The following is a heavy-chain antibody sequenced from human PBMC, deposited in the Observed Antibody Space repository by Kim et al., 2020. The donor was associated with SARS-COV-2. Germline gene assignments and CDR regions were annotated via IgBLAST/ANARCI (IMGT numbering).Heavy chain of an antibody. CDR3: ARVVFGSGNSWFAHWF. Sequence: ASVKVSCKASGYTFTNYNTHWVRHAPGQTPQWMGWINGDDGDTNYSQEFQDRVTMTMDKSASTAYMELRSLRSEDTAIYYCARVVFGSGNSWFAHWF. J-gene: IGHJ5*01. CDR2: INGDDGDT. D-gene: IGHD3-10*01. V-gene: IGHV1-3*01. CDR1: GYTFTNYN.